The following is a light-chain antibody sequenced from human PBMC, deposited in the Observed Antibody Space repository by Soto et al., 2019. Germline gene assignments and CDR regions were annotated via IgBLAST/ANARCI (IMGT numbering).Light chain of an antibody. CDR1: SSNIGAGYD. J-gene: IGLJ2*01. Sequence: QSVLTQPPSVSGAPGQRVTISCTGSSSNIGAGYDVHWYQQPPGTAPKLLIYGNTNRPSGVPDRFSGSKSGTSASLAITGLQAEDEADYYCQSYDSSLSALFGGGTKLTVL. CDR2: GNT. V-gene: IGLV1-40*01. CDR3: QSYDSSLSAL.